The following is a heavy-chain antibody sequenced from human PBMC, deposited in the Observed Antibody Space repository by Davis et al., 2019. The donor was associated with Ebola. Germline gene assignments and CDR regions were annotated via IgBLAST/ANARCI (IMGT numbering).Heavy chain of an antibody. CDR1: RFIFSNCA. D-gene: IGHD1-26*01. J-gene: IGHJ4*02. Sequence: PGGSLRLSCAASRFIFSNCALYWVRLAPGKGLEWVSIIATGHDTYYADSVKGRFTIARDNSKNTVYIQLHNLRAEDTAVYYCASREVGLHNLYWGKGTLISVSS. CDR3: ASREVGLHNLY. CDR2: IATGHDT. V-gene: IGHV3-23*01.